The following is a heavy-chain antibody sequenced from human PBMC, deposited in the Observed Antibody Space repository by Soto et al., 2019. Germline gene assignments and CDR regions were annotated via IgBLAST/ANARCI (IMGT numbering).Heavy chain of an antibody. Sequence: EVQLVESGGGLVQPGGSLRLSCAASGFTFSSYSMNWVRQAPGKGLEWVSYISSSSSTIYYADSVKGRFTISRDNAKKSRYLQMNSRRDEDTAVYNCARPEYSSSSYGMDVWGQGTTVTVSS. CDR2: ISSSSSTI. V-gene: IGHV3-48*02. CDR3: ARPEYSSSSYGMDV. J-gene: IGHJ6*02. D-gene: IGHD6-6*01. CDR1: GFTFSSYS.